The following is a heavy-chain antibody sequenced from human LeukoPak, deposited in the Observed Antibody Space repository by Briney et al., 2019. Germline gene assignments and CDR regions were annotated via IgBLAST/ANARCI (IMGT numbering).Heavy chain of an antibody. J-gene: IGHJ5*02. D-gene: IGHD3-10*01. CDR1: GGTFSSYA. CDR2: IIPILGIA. Sequence: GASVKVSCKASGGTFSSYAISWVRQAPGQGLEWMGRIIPILGIAIYAQKFQGRVTITADKSTSTAYMELTSLRSEDTAVYYCARGRYYGSGSYRQSESWGQGTLVTVSS. CDR3: ARGRYYGSGSYRQSES. V-gene: IGHV1-69*04.